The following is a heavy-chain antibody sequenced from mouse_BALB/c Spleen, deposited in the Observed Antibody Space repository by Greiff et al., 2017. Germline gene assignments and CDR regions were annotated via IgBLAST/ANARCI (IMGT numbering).Heavy chain of an antibody. Sequence: QVQLQQSGPGLVAPSQSLSITCTVSGFSLTGYGVNWVRQPPGKGLEWLGMLWGDGSTDYNSALKSRLSISKDNSKSQVFLKMNSLQTDDTARYDCARDILPYGPGADWGQGTLGTVSA. D-gene: IGHD1-1*02. V-gene: IGHV2-6-7*01. CDR2: LWGDGST. J-gene: IGHJ3*01. CDR3: ARDILPYGPGAD. CDR1: GFSLTGYG.